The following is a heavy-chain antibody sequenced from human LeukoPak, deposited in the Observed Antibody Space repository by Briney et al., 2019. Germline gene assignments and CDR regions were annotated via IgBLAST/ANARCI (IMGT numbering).Heavy chain of an antibody. D-gene: IGHD4-23*01. J-gene: IGHJ3*02. V-gene: IGHV7-4-1*02. Sequence: ASVKVSCKASGYTFTNYAINWVRQAPGQGLEWMGWINTITGSPTYAQGFTGRFVFSLDTSVSTAYLQISSLKAEDTAVYYCARGTYGGNSGDTFDIWGQGTMVTVPS. CDR1: GYTFTNYA. CDR2: INTITGSP. CDR3: ARGTYGGNSGDTFDI.